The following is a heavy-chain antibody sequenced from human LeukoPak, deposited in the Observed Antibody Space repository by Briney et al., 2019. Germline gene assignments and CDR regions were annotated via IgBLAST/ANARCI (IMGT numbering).Heavy chain of an antibody. V-gene: IGHV3-30-3*01. CDR1: GFTFSSYA. Sequence: PGGSLRLSCAASGFTFSSYAMHWVRQVPGKGLEWVAVISYDGSNKYYADSVKGRFTISRDNSKNTLYLQMNSLRAEDTAVYYCARESGVVTATTAFDYWGQGTLVTVSS. J-gene: IGHJ4*02. D-gene: IGHD2-21*02. CDR3: ARESGVVTATTAFDY. CDR2: ISYDGSNK.